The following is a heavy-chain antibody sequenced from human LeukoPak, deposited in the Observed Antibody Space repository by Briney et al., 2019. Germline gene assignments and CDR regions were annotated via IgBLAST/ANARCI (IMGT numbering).Heavy chain of an antibody. CDR1: GGSISSGGYY. D-gene: IGHD5-24*01. J-gene: IGHJ4*02. Sequence: SETLSLTCTVSGGSISSGGYYWSWIRQHPGKGLEWIGYIYYSGSTYYNPSLKSRGTISVDTSKNQFSLKLSSVTAADTAVYYCARDTYVVRDVYNSRYYFDYWGQGTLVTVSS. CDR2: IYYSGST. V-gene: IGHV4-31*03. CDR3: ARDTYVVRDVYNSRYYFDY.